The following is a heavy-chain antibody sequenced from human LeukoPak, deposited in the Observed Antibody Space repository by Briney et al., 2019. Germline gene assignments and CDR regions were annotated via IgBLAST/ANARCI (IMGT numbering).Heavy chain of an antibody. CDR3: ARDPYGGNGLFDY. V-gene: IGHV3-21*01. CDR2: ISSSSSYI. D-gene: IGHD4-23*01. CDR1: GFTFSSYS. Sequence: PGGSLRLSCAASGFTFSSYSMNWVRQAPGKGLEWVSSISSSSSYIYYADSVKGRFTISRDNAKNSLYLQMNSLRAEDTAVYYCARDPYGGNGLFDYWGQGTLVTVSS. J-gene: IGHJ4*02.